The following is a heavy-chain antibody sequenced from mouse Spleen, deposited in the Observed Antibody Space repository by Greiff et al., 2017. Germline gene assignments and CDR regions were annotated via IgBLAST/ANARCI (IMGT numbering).Heavy chain of an antibody. CDR1: GYTFTNYW. CDR2: INPSDGET. CDR3: ARQFDY. J-gene: IGHJ2*01. Sequence: VQLQQPGSELVRPGSSVTLSCKASGYTFTNYWMDWVKQRPGQGLEWIGNINPSDGETHYTQKFKDKATLTMDASSSTAFIKLYSLTSEDSAVYYCARQFDYWGQGTTLTVSS. V-gene: IGHV1-61*01.